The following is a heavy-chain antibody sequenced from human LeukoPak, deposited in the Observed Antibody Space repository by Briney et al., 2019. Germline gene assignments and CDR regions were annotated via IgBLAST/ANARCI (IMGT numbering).Heavy chain of an antibody. D-gene: IGHD1-26*01. CDR3: ARESYPLEPFDY. CDR2: ISSSSSYI. J-gene: IGHJ4*02. CDR1: GFTFSSYS. Sequence: GGSLRLSCAASGFTFSSYSMNWVRQAPGKGLEWVSSISSSSSYIYYADSVKGRFTISRDNAKNSLYLQMNSLRAEDTAVYYCARESYPLEPFDYWGQGTLVTVSS. V-gene: IGHV3-21*01.